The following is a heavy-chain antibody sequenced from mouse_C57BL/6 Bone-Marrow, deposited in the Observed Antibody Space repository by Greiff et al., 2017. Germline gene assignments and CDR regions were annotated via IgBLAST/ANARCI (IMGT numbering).Heavy chain of an antibody. CDR1: GYTFTSYW. V-gene: IGHV1-55*01. CDR2: IYPGSGST. CDR3: AREDYFDY. J-gene: IGHJ2*01. Sequence: QVQLQQPGAELVKPGASVKMSCKASGYTFTSYWITWVKQRPGQGLEWIGDIYPGSGSTNYNEKFKSKATLTVDKSSSTAYMQLSSLTSEDSAVYYCAREDYFDYWGQGTTLTVSS.